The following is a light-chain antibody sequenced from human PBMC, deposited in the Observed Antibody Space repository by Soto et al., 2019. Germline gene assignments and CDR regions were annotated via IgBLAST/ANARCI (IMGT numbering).Light chain of an antibody. CDR1: SSDVGGYNY. V-gene: IGLV2-14*01. CDR2: DVS. CDR3: CAYTSSSTLVV. J-gene: IGLJ2*01. Sequence: QSALTQPASVSGSPGQSISISCTGTSSDVGGYNYVSWYQQHPGKAPKLMIYDVSNRPSGVSNRFSGSKSGNTASLTISGLQAEDEAYYYCCAYTSSSTLVVFGGGTEVTVL.